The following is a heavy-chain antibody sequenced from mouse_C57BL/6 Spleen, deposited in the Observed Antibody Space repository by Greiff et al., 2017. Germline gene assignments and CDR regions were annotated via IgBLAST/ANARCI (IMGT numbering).Heavy chain of an antibody. CDR3: ARSSMIRDFDY. D-gene: IGHD2-4*01. CDR2: IYPRSGNT. Sequence: QVQLQQSGAELARPGASVKLSCKASGYTFTSYGISWVKQRTGQGLEWIGEIYPRSGNTYYNEKVKGKATLTADQSSSTAYMELRSLTSEDSAVYFCARSSMIRDFDYWGQGTTLTVSS. CDR1: GYTFTSYG. V-gene: IGHV1-81*01. J-gene: IGHJ2*01.